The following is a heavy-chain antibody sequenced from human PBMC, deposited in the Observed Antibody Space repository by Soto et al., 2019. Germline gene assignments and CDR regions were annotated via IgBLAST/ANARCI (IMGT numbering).Heavy chain of an antibody. Sequence: SGPTLVNPTQTLTLTCTFSGFSLSTSGMCVSWIRQPPGKALEWLALIDWDDDKYYSTSLKTRLTISKDTSKNQVVLTMTNMDPVDTASYYCARNPYCNYYYYGMDLWGQGTTVTVSS. J-gene: IGHJ6*02. CDR2: IDWDDDK. CDR1: GFSLSTSGMC. CDR3: ARNPYCNYYYYGMDL. D-gene: IGHD2-15*01. V-gene: IGHV2-70*01.